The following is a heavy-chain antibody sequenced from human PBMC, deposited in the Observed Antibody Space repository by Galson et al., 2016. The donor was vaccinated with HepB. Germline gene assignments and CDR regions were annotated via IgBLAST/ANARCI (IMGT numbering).Heavy chain of an antibody. CDR2: IYSSGNTNYNNT. V-gene: IGHV4-59*11. CDR1: GDSINTHY. Sequence: LTCSVSGDSINTHYWSWIRQPPGKGLEWIGYIYSSGNTNYNNTNYNPSLNSRVTMSVDTSQNQFSLRLSSVTAADTAVYYCSRVNFWSGSSHALDIWGQGTMVTVSS. D-gene: IGHD3-3*01. CDR3: SRVNFWSGSSHALDI. J-gene: IGHJ3*02.